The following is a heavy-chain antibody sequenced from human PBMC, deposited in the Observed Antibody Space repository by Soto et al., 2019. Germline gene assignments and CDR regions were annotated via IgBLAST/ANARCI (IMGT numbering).Heavy chain of an antibody. CDR2: IRSKANSYAT. CDR1: GFTFSGSA. V-gene: IGHV3-73*01. D-gene: IGHD4-17*01. CDR3: TKTTVTTYYYYYYGMDA. Sequence: PWGSRRLSCAASGFTFSGSAMHWVRQGSGKGLEWVGRIRSKANSYATAYAASVKGRFTISRDDSKNTAYLQMNSLKTEDTAVYYCTKTTVTTYYYYYYGMDALGKGNTVTVSS. J-gene: IGHJ6*04.